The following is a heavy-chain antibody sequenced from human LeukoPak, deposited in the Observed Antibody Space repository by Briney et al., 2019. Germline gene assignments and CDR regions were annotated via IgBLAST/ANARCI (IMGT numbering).Heavy chain of an antibody. CDR3: ARYSGYHYYFDY. CDR2: IYYSGST. CDR1: GGSISSSSYY. D-gene: IGHD5-12*01. J-gene: IGHJ4*02. V-gene: IGHV4-39*01. Sequence: SETLSLTCTVSGGSISSSSYYWGWIRQPPGKGLEWIGSIYYSGSTYYNPSLKSRVTISVDTSKNQFSLKLSSVTAADTAVYYCARYSGYHYYFDYWGQGTLVTVSS.